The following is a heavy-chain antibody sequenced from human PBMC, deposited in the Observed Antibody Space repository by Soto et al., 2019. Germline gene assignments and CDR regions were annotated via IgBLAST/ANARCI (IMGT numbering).Heavy chain of an antibody. D-gene: IGHD3-3*01. CDR3: ARPPPFGYYIFWSGPPPHMDV. J-gene: IGHJ6*03. Sequence: ASVKVSCKASGYTFTSYDINWVRQATGQGLEWMGWMNPNSGNTGYAQKFQGRVTMTRNTSISTAYMELSSLRSEDTAVYYCARPPPFGYYIFWSGPPPHMDVWGKGTTVTVSS. CDR2: MNPNSGNT. CDR1: GYTFTSYD. V-gene: IGHV1-8*01.